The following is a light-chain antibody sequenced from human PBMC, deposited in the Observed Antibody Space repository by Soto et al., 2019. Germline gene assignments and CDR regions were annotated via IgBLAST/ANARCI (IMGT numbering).Light chain of an antibody. V-gene: IGKV1-33*01. CDR1: QDINTY. Sequence: EIQITHSPSDLYESVCDRVTRTCQASQDINTYLNWYQQKPGKAPKLLIYDASKYKVGVPSRFSGSGSGTHFTFTITSLQPEDIATYYCQQFDSVPITFGKGKRRAIK. CDR3: QQFDSVPIT. J-gene: IGKJ5*01. CDR2: DAS.